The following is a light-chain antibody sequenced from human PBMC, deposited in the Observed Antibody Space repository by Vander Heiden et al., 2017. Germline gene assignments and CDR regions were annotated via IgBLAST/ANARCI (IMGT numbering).Light chain of an antibody. J-gene: IGLJ2*01. CDR2: GNS. V-gene: IGLV1-40*01. CDR1: SSNIGAGYD. CDR3: QSYDSSLSGSHVV. Sequence: QSVLTQPPSVSGPPGQTVTISCTGSSSNIGAGYDVHGYQQLPGTAPKLLIYGNSNRPSGVPDRFSGSKSGTSASLAITGLQAEDEADYYCQSYDSSLSGSHVVFGGGTKLTVL.